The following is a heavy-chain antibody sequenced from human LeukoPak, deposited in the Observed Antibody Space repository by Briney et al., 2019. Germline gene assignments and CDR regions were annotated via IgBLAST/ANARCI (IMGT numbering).Heavy chain of an antibody. CDR2: ISYDGGNK. CDR3: AKALRFLEWLSPFDY. CDR1: GFTFSSYG. D-gene: IGHD3-3*01. J-gene: IGHJ4*02. Sequence: GGSLRLSCAASGFTFSSYGMHWVRQAPGKGLEWVAVISYDGGNKYYADSMKGRFTISRDNSENTLYLQMNSLRAEDTAVYYCAKALRFLEWLSPFDYWGQGTLVTVSS. V-gene: IGHV3-30*18.